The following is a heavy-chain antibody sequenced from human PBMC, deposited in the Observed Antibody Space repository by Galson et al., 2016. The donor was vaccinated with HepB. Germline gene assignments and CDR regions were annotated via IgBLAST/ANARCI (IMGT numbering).Heavy chain of an antibody. CDR3: ARAKPDSSGWYTLDAFDI. Sequence: SLRLSCAASGFTFSSYWMHWVRQAPGMGLVWVSRINSDGRSITYADSVKGRLTISRDNAKNTLYLQMNSLRAEDTAVYYCARAKPDSSGWYTLDAFDIWGQGTMVTVSS. V-gene: IGHV3-74*03. D-gene: IGHD6-19*01. CDR2: INSDGRSI. CDR1: GFTFSSYW. J-gene: IGHJ3*02.